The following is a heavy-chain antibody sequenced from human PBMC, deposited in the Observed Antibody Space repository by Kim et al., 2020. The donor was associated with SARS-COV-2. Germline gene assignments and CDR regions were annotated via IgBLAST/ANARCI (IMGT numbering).Heavy chain of an antibody. V-gene: IGHV3-23*01. Sequence: GGSLRLSCAASGFTFYNYAMSWVRQAPGKGLEWVSTIRGSGGDTYYADSVKGRFTISRDNSKQTLYMQMNTLRADDTAVDFWERAPNSWYPNRFDPWG. CDR3: ERAPNSWYPNRFDP. D-gene: IGHD6-13*01. CDR2: IRGSGGDT. CDR1: GFTFYNYA. J-gene: IGHJ5*02.